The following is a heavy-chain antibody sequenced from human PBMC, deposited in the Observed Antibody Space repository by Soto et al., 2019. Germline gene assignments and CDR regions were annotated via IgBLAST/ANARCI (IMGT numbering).Heavy chain of an antibody. J-gene: IGHJ6*02. CDR3: ASSPTEHDYSHYYYYYGMDV. CDR1: GYSFTSYW. V-gene: IGHV5-51*01. CDR2: IYPGDSDT. D-gene: IGHD4-4*01. Sequence: GESLKISCKGSGYSFTSYWIGWVRQMPGKGLEWMGIIYPGDSDTRYSPSFQGQVTISADKSISTAYLQWSSLKASDTAMYYCASSPTEHDYSHYYYYYGMDVWGQGTTVTVSS.